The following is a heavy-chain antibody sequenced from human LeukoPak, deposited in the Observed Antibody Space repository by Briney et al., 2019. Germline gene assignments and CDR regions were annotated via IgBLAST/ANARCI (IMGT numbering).Heavy chain of an antibody. Sequence: GGSLRLSCTASGFTFTDCGMHRVRQAPGKGLEWVAFIRYDGSNKYYADSVKGRFTISRDNSKNTLYLQMNSLRDEDTAVYYCANGDSNGRSTSIVDYWGQGTLVTVSS. CDR1: GFTFTDCG. J-gene: IGHJ4*02. V-gene: IGHV3-30*02. CDR2: IRYDGSNK. D-gene: IGHD3-22*01. CDR3: ANGDSNGRSTSIVDY.